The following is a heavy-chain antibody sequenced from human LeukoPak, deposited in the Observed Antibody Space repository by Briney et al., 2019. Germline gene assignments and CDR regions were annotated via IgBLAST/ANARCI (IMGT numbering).Heavy chain of an antibody. J-gene: IGHJ4*02. CDR2: IIPIFGTA. V-gene: IGHV1-69*06. Sequence: ASVKVSCKTSGGTFSSYAISWVRQAPGQGLEWMGGIIPIFGTANYAQKFQGRVTMTEDTSTDTAYMELSSLSSEDTAVYYCATGIFGVVKCFDYWGQGTLVTVSS. CDR1: GGTFSSYA. D-gene: IGHD3-3*01. CDR3: ATGIFGVVKCFDY.